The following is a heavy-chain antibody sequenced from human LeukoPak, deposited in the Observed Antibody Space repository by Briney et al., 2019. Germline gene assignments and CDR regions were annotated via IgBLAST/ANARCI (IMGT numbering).Heavy chain of an antibody. CDR3: TKWSGFGDD. J-gene: IGHJ4*02. Sequence: GGSLRLSCGASGFTFSSNSMTWVRQTPGKGLEWVSGISGSGDSTFYADSVKGRFTISRDNSRNTLYLQMSSLRPEDTAVYYCTKWSGFGDDWGQGTLVTVSS. CDR1: GFTFSSNS. V-gene: IGHV3-23*01. CDR2: ISGSGDST. D-gene: IGHD3-10*01.